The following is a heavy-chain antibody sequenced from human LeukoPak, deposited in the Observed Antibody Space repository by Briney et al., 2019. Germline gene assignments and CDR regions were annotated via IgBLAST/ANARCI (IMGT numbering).Heavy chain of an antibody. CDR3: ARYCSTTSCYTGYYYGMDV. CDR1: GFTFSNYK. D-gene: IGHD2-2*02. V-gene: IGHV3-23*01. Sequence: PGRSLRLSCAASGFTFSNYKMNWVRQAPGKGLEWVSAISGSGGSTYYADSVKGRFTISRDNSKNTLYLQMNSLRAEDTAVYYCARYCSTTSCYTGYYYGMDVWGQGTTVTVSS. CDR2: ISGSGGST. J-gene: IGHJ6*02.